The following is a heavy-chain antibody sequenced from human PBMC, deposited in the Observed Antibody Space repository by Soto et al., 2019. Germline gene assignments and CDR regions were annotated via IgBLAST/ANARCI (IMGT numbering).Heavy chain of an antibody. CDR2: ISSSSSTI. Sequence: GGSLRLSCAASGFTFSSYSMNWVRQAPGKGLEWVSYISSSSSTIYYADSVKGRFTISRDNAKNSLYLQMNSLRAEDTAVYYCARDLVYCSGGSCYEDAFDIWGQGTMVTVSS. J-gene: IGHJ3*02. V-gene: IGHV3-48*01. CDR1: GFTFSSYS. CDR3: ARDLVYCSGGSCYEDAFDI. D-gene: IGHD2-15*01.